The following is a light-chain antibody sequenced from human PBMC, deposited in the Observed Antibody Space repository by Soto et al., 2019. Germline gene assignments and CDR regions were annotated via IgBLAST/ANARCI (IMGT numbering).Light chain of an antibody. CDR1: SGHSDYA. J-gene: IGLJ3*02. Sequence: QSALTQSPSASASLGASVKLTCILSSGHSDYAIAWHQQQTEKGPRFLMKVNSDGSHNRGDGIPDRFSGSISGAERYLTISSVQSEDEADYYCQTWVTGIRVFGGGTKLTVL. CDR3: QTWVTGIRV. V-gene: IGLV4-69*01. CDR2: VNSDGSH.